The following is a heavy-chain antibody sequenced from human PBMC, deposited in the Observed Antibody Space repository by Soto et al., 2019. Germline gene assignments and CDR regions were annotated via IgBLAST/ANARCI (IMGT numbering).Heavy chain of an antibody. D-gene: IGHD5-12*01. CDR2: INHSGST. CDR3: ARGLGGIVATLNPYYYGMDV. V-gene: IGHV4-34*01. Sequence: PSETLSLTCAVYGGSFSGYYWSWIRQPPGKGLEWIGEINHSGSTNYNPSLKSRVTISVDTSKNQFSLKLSSVTAAETAVYYCARGLGGIVATLNPYYYGMDVWGQGTTVTVSS. J-gene: IGHJ6*02. CDR1: GGSFSGYY.